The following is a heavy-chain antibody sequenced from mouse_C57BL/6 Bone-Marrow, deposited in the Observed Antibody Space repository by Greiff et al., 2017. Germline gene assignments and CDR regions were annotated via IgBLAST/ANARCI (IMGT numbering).Heavy chain of an antibody. CDR1: GYTFTSYW. J-gene: IGHJ2*01. CDR2: IDPSDSYT. V-gene: IGHV1-69*01. CDR3: ARDPTGKGYYFDY. D-gene: IGHD4-1*02. Sequence: QVQLQQPGAELVMPGASVKLSCKASGYTFTSYWMHWVKQRPGQGLEWIGEIDPSDSYTNYNQKFKGKSTLTVDKSSSTTYMQLSSLTSEDSAVYYCARDPTGKGYYFDYWGQGTTLTVSS.